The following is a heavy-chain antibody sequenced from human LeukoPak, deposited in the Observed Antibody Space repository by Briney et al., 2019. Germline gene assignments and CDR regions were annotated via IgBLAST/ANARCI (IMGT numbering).Heavy chain of an antibody. J-gene: IGHJ4*02. V-gene: IGHV1-46*02. Sequence: GASVKVSCRASGYTFNSYYMHWVRQAPGQGLEWMGIINPSGGSTSYAQKFQGRVTMTRDMSTSTVYMELSSLRSEDTAVYYCARDWSYGDYVVFPDYWGQGTLVTVSS. D-gene: IGHD4-17*01. CDR2: INPSGGST. CDR3: ARDWSYGDYVVFPDY. CDR1: GYTFNSYY.